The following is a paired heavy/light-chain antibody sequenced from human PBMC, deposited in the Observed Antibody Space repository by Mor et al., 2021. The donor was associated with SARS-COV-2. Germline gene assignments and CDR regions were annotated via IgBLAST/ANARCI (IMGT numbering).Heavy chain of an antibody. Sequence: QVQLVESGGGVAQPERSLRLSCAASGFTFSSHAMHWVRQAPGKGLEWVAVVSHDGTNTYYADSVKGRFTISRDNFQNTVFLQMNGLRAEDTALYYCGRELSAGYVDGVDVWGQGTRVTVSS. CDR1: GFTFSSHA. V-gene: IGHV3-30-3*01. D-gene: IGHD5-12*01. CDR3: GRELSAGYVDGVDV. J-gene: IGHJ6*02. CDR2: VSHDGTNT.
Light chain of an antibody. J-gene: IGLJ2*01. CDR1: KIGSKS. CDR2: EDK. V-gene: IGLV3-21*02. CDR3: QVWDAKSGHMV. Sequence: SYVLAQPPSVSVAPGQTARITCGGNKIGSKSVHWHQQKAGQAPVLVVYEDKERPSGIPDRFSGSNSGNTATLTITGVEAGDEADYYCQVWDAKSGHMVFGGGTKLTVL.